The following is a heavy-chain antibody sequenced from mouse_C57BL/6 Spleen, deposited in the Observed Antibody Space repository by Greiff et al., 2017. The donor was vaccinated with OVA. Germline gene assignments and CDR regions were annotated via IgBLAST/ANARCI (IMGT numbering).Heavy chain of an antibody. CDR3: AINCYYGSSFYAMDY. Sequence: QVQLQQSGPGLVQPSQSLSITCTVSGFSLTSYGVHWVRQSPGKGLEWLGVIWSGGSTDYDAAFISRLSISKDNSNIQVFFKMNRLQADVPSIYYCAINCYYGSSFYAMDYWGQGTSVTVSS. V-gene: IGHV2-2*01. J-gene: IGHJ4*01. CDR1: GFSLTSYG. D-gene: IGHD1-1*01. CDR2: IWSGGST.